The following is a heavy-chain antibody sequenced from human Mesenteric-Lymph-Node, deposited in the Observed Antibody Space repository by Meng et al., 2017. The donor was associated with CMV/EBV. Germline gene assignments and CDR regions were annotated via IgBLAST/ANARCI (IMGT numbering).Heavy chain of an antibody. CDR2: ITTDSNSI. CDR1: TFISGYT. J-gene: IGHJ4*02. V-gene: IGHV3-21*04. Sequence: LRLSCVVSTFISGYTMNWVRQAPGKGLEWVASITTDSNSIYYADSVKGRFTISRDNDKKSLYLQMNSLRIEDAAVYYCVRGHNSFDYWGQGTLVTVSS. CDR3: VRGHNSFDY.